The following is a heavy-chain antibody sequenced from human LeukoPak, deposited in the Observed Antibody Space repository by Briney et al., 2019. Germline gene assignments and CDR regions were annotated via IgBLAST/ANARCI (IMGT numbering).Heavy chain of an antibody. CDR1: GYSFTNYW. V-gene: IGHV5-51*01. D-gene: IGHD2-2*01. CDR3: ARVRSGYCSSTSCVGFDY. J-gene: IGHJ4*02. Sequence: GESLKISCEGSGYSFTNYWIAWVRQMPGKGLEWMGIIYPSDSDTRYSPSFQGQVTISADKSISTAYLQWSSLKASDTAMYYCARVRSGYCSSTSCVGFDYWGQGTLVTVSS. CDR2: IYPSDSDT.